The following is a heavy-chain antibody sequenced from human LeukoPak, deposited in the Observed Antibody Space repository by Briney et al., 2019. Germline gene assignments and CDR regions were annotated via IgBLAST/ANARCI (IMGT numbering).Heavy chain of an antibody. CDR3: ARDSEYSSGWYGAFDI. V-gene: IGHV3-64*01. J-gene: IGHJ3*02. D-gene: IGHD6-19*01. Sequence: GGSLRLSCAASGFTFSSYAMHWVRQAPGKGLEYVSAISSNGGSTYYANSVKGRFTISRDNSKNTLYLQMGSLRAEDMAVYYCARDSEYSSGWYGAFDIWGQGTMVTVSS. CDR1: GFTFSSYA. CDR2: ISSNGGST.